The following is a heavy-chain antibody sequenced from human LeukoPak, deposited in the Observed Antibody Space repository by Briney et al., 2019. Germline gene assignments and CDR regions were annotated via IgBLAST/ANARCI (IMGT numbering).Heavy chain of an antibody. Sequence: PLETLSLTCTVSGGSISSSGSYWGWIRQPPGKGLEWIGSLYYSGNTYNPSLKSRVTISVDISKNQFSLNLTSVNAADTAVYYCARVMAARREDLNWFDPWGQGTLVTVSS. D-gene: IGHD6-6*01. CDR3: ARVMAARREDLNWFDP. CDR2: LYYSGNT. V-gene: IGHV4-39*07. J-gene: IGHJ5*02. CDR1: GGSISSSGSY.